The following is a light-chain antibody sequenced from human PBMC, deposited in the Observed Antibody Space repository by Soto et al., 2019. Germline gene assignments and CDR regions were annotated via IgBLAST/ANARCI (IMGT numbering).Light chain of an antibody. J-gene: IGKJ2*01. Sequence: DIQLTQSPSFLSASVEDRVTISCRASYDISSSLAWYQQEPGKPPKLLIYDYSSLQTGVPSRFTGCGSGKNFTLTLSGLQFGYFATYFCQQLSHYPYTFGQGTKLEI. CDR1: YDISSS. CDR2: DYS. V-gene: IGKV1-9*01. CDR3: QQLSHYPYT.